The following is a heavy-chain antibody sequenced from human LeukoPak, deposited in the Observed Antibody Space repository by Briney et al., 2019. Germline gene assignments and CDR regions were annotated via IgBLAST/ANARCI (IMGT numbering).Heavy chain of an antibody. CDR1: GGTFSSYA. CDR2: IIPIFGTA. V-gene: IGHV1-69*05. J-gene: IGHJ3*02. CDR3: ARRPYHYDSSGYPLGAFDI. Sequence: SVKVSCKASGGTFSSYAISWVRQAPGQGLEWMGGIIPIFGTANYAQKFQGRVTITTDESTSTAYMELSSLRSEDTAVYYCARRPYHYDSSGYPLGAFDIWGQGTMVTASS. D-gene: IGHD3-22*01.